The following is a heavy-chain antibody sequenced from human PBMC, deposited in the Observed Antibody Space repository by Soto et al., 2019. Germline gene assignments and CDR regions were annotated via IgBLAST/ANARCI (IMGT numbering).Heavy chain of an antibody. V-gene: IGHV4-59*08. CDR2: IYYSGST. CDR1: GGSISSYY. D-gene: IGHD3-10*01. CDR3: ARQIGELYSYFDY. J-gene: IGHJ4*02. Sequence: SETLSLTCTVSGGSISSYYWSWIRQPPGKGLEWIGYIYYSGSTNYNPSLKSRVTISVDTSKNQFSLKLSSVTAADTAVYYCARQIGELYSYFDYWGQGTLVTV.